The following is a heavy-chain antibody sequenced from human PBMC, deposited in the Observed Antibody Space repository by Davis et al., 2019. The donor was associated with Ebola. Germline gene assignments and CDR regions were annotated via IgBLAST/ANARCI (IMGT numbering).Heavy chain of an antibody. CDR2: INTDGSST. J-gene: IGHJ4*02. V-gene: IGHV3-74*01. Sequence: GESLKISCAASGFTFSGYWMHWVRQSPGKGLEWVSHINTDGSSTAYGVSVKGRFTISRDNAKNTLSLQMNSLRAEDTAVYYCVKDTLWFGELSSYYFDYWGQGTLVTVSS. CDR1: GFTFSGYW. D-gene: IGHD3-10*01. CDR3: VKDTLWFGELSSYYFDY.